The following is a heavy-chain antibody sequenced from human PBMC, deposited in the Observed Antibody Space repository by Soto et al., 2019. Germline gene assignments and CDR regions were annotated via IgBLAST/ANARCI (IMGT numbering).Heavy chain of an antibody. D-gene: IGHD1-26*01. CDR1: GFTFSSYA. V-gene: IGHV3-23*01. Sequence: GGSLRLSCAASGFTFSSYAMSWVRQAPGKGLEWVSAISGSGCSTYYADSVKGRFTISRDNSKNTLYLQMNSLRAEDTAVYYCAKDQAVYSGSYFDYWGQGTLVTVSS. CDR2: ISGSGCST. J-gene: IGHJ4*02. CDR3: AKDQAVYSGSYFDY.